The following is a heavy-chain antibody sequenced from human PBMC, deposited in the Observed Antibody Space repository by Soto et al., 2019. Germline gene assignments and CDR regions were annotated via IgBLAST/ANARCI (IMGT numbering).Heavy chain of an antibody. J-gene: IGHJ5*02. CDR1: GYTFTGYY. CDR3: ARGARVLGYCSSTSCLSRNWFDP. Sequence: ASVKVSCKASGYTFTGYYMHWVRQAPGQGLEWMGWINPNSGGTNYARKFKGWVTMTRDTSISTAYMELSRLRSDDTAVYYCARGARVLGYCSSTSCLSRNWFDPWGQGTLVTV. CDR2: INPNSGGT. V-gene: IGHV1-2*04. D-gene: IGHD2-2*01.